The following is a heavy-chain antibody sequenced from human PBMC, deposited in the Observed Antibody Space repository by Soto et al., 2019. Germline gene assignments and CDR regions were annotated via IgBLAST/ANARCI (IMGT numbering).Heavy chain of an antibody. D-gene: IGHD3-22*01. J-gene: IGHJ5*02. CDR1: GDSVSSNSAA. V-gene: IGHV6-1*01. CDR3: ASSRYYYDSSGYYQPYNWFDP. Sequence: PSQTLSLTCAISGDSVSSNSAAWNWIRQSPSRGLEWLGRTYYRSKWYNDYAVSVKSRITINPDTSKNQFSLQLNSVTPEDTAVYYCASSRYYYDSSGYYQPYNWFDPWGQGNLVTVSS. CDR2: TYYRSKWYN.